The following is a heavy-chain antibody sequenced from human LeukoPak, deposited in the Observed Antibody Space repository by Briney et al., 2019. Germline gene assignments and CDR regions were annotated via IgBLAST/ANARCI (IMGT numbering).Heavy chain of an antibody. CDR2: ISGSTTDI. V-gene: IGHV3-21*01. CDR3: PRDIHSVAFDI. Sequence: KPGGSLRLSCAASGFTFDDYAMHWVRQAPGKGLEWVSYISGSTTDIYYADSVKGRFTISRDNAKRSVYLQMNSLGVEDTAVYYCPRDIHSVAFDIWGQGTMVTVSS. CDR1: GFTFDDYA. J-gene: IGHJ3*02.